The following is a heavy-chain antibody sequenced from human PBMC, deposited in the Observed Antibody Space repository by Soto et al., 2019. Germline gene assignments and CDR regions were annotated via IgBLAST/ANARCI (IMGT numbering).Heavy chain of an antibody. Sequence: QITLKESGPTLVKPTQTLTLTCTFSGFSLSTGGVGVGWIRQPPGKALEWLALIYWDNDKRYSPSLKSRLTVTKDTSKNQVVLTMTNMDPVDTATYYCGQSRCGGDCLRSYSSHYYYGMDVWGQGTTVTVFS. V-gene: IGHV2-5*02. D-gene: IGHD2-21*02. J-gene: IGHJ6*02. CDR2: IYWDNDK. CDR1: GFSLSTGGVG. CDR3: GQSRCGGDCLRSYSSHYYYGMDV.